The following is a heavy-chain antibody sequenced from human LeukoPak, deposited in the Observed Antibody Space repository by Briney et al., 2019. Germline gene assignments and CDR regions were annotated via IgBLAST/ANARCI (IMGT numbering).Heavy chain of an antibody. D-gene: IGHD5-18*01. CDR1: GGTFSSYA. CDR2: IIPIFGTA. CDR3: ANPSADTAMEGYYYYGMDV. V-gene: IGHV1-69*01. Sequence: VASVKVSCKASGGTFSSYAISWVRQAPGQGLEWMGGIIPIFGTANYAQRFQGRVTITADESTSTAYMELSSLRSEDTAVYYCANPSADTAMEGYYYYGMDVWGQGTTVTVSS. J-gene: IGHJ6*02.